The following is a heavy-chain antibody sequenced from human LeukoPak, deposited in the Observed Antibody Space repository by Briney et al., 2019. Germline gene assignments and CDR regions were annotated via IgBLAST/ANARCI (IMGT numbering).Heavy chain of an antibody. V-gene: IGHV1-69*10. J-gene: IGHJ5*02. Sequence: ASVKVSCKASGGTFSSYAISWLRQAPGQGLEWMGRIIPTLNIANYAQKFQGRVTITAVKSTSTAYLELSSLRSEDTAVYYCGYCSGGSCYSRDWFDPWGQGTLVTVSS. CDR2: IIPTLNIA. D-gene: IGHD2-15*01. CDR3: GYCSGGSCYSRDWFDP. CDR1: GGTFSSYA.